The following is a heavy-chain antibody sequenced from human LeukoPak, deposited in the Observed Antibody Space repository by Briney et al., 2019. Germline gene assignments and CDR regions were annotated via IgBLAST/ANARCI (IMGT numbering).Heavy chain of an antibody. D-gene: IGHD2-2*01. CDR1: GFTFSRYA. V-gene: IGHV3-21*05. Sequence: GGSLRLSCAAAGFTFSRYAMNWVRQAPGKGLQWVSYINTDSSDIHYADSVKGRFTISRDNARNTLYLQLSSLRAEDSAVYYCARDTFQPGLIDSWGQGTLVTVSS. CDR2: INTDSSDI. CDR3: ARDTFQPGLIDS. J-gene: IGHJ4*02.